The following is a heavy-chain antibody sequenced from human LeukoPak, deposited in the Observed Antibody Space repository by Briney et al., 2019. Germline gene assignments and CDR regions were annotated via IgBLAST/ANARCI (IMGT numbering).Heavy chain of an antibody. J-gene: IGHJ3*01. CDR3: ARQGRRGSYSPDDAFDL. CDR1: GYTFTNFG. V-gene: IGHV1-18*01. CDR2: ISGFNGNT. D-gene: IGHD1-26*01. Sequence: ASVKVSCKASGYTFTNFGVSWVRQAPGQGLEWMAWISGFNGNTNYAQKFQGRITMTTGTSTNTAYMELRSLTYDDTAVYFCARQGRRGSYSPDDAFDLWGQGTMVTVSS.